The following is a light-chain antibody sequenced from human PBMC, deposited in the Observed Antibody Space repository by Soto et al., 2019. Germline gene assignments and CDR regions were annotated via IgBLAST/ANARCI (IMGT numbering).Light chain of an antibody. J-gene: IGKJ1*01. CDR2: GAS. CDR1: QGISNE. Sequence: IQLTQSQSSLSASVGDRVTLTCRASQGISNELGWYQQRPGKAPKVLIYGASNLQSGVPSRFSGSASGTDFTLTISSLQPEDFATYYCLQDYTYPWTFGQGTKVDIK. V-gene: IGKV1-6*01. CDR3: LQDYTYPWT.